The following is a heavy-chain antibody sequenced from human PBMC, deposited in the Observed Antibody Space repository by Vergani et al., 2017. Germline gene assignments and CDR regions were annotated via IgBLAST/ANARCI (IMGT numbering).Heavy chain of an antibody. V-gene: IGHV3-15*01. CDR3: ARDRVCSGGSCYSNWFDP. Sequence: EVQLVESGGGLVKPGGSLRLSCAASGFTFSNAWMSWVRQAPGKGLEWVGRIKSKTDGGTTDYAAPVKGRFTISRDDSKNTLYLQMNSLKTEDTAVYYCARDRVCSGGSCYSNWFDPWGQGTLVTVSS. CDR2: IKSKTDGGTT. CDR1: GFTFSNAW. D-gene: IGHD2-15*01. J-gene: IGHJ5*02.